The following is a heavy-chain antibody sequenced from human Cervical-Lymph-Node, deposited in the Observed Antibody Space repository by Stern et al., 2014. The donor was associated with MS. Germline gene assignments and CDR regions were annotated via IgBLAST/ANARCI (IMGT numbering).Heavy chain of an antibody. D-gene: IGHD1-26*01. CDR3: ASRWSGTYYGQNWFDP. CDR1: GGSISSGGHY. J-gene: IGHJ5*02. CDR2: IYYSGGT. V-gene: IGHV4-31*03. Sequence: QVQLVESGPGLVKPSQTLSLTCTGSGGSISSGGHYWSWLRQHPGKGLEWIGYIYYSGGTFYNPAINSRVSISLDTSKNQFSLKLSSETAADTAVYYCASRWSGTYYGQNWFDPWGQGTLVTVSS.